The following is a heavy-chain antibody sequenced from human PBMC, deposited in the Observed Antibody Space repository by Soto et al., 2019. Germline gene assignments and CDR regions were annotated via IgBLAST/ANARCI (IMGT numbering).Heavy chain of an antibody. CDR1: GGSINSGDYY. CDR3: AREVDSSSIFGVVTNNFDP. V-gene: IGHV4-30-4*01. Sequence: PSETLSLTCTVSGGSINSGDYYWSWIRQTPGKGLEWIGYVYYSGRTYYNPSLKSRLSMTIDTSKKQFSLKLDSVTAADTAVYHCAREVDSSSIFGVVTNNFDPWGLGTLVTVSS. J-gene: IGHJ5*02. CDR2: VYYSGRT. D-gene: IGHD3-3*01.